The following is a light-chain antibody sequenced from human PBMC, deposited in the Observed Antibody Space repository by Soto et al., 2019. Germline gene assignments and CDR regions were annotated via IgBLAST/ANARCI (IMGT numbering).Light chain of an antibody. Sequence: EVVLTQSPVTLSLSPGERATLSCRASQSFRGLLAWYQQKPGQAPRLLIYDAYNRATGIPPRFSGSGSGTDFTLTISSLEPEDFAVYYCQQRSKWPLTFGGGTKVDI. J-gene: IGKJ4*01. CDR3: QQRSKWPLT. CDR1: QSFRGL. CDR2: DAY. V-gene: IGKV3-11*01.